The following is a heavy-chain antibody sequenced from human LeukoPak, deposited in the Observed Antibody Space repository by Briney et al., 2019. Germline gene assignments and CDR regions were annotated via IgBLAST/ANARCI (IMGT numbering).Heavy chain of an antibody. CDR1: GFTFHNAW. Sequence: PGGSLRLSCAASGFTFHNAWMNWVRQAPGKGLEWVSSISSSSSYIYYADSVKGRFTISRDNAKNSLYLQMNSLRAEDTAVYYCAAEPLAYCGGDCYSDYFDYWGQGTLVTVSS. D-gene: IGHD2-21*02. CDR2: ISSSSSYI. CDR3: AAEPLAYCGGDCYSDYFDY. V-gene: IGHV3-21*01. J-gene: IGHJ4*02.